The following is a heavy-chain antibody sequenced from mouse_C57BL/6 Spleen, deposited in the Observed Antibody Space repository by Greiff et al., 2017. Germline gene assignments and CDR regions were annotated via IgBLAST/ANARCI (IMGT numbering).Heavy chain of an antibody. J-gene: IGHJ4*01. Sequence: EVQLQQSGPELVKPGASVKISCKASGYTFTDYYMNWVKQSHGKSLEWIGDINPNNGGTSYNQKFKGKATLTVDKSSSTAYMELRSLTSEASAVYNFASWYAMDYWGQGTSVTVSS. CDR1: GYTFTDYY. V-gene: IGHV1-26*01. CDR2: INPNNGGT. CDR3: ASWYAMDY.